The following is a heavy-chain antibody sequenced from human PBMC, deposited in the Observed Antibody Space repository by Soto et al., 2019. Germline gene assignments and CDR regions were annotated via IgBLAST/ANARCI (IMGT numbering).Heavy chain of an antibody. J-gene: IGHJ3*02. CDR2: ISYDGSNK. D-gene: IGHD6-6*01. CDR1: GFTFSSYG. V-gene: IGHV3-30*03. CDR3: ARQLVRSVAFDI. Sequence: QVQLVESGGGVDQPGRSLRLSCAASGFTFSSYGMHWVRQAPGKGLEWVAVISYDGSNKYYADSVKGRFTISRDNSKNTLDLQMNSLRAEDTAVYYCARQLVRSVAFDIWGQGTMVTVSS.